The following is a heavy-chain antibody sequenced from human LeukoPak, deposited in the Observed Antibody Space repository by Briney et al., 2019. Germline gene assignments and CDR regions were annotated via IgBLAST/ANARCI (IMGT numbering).Heavy chain of an antibody. D-gene: IGHD5-12*01. Sequence: GSLRLSCAASGFTFSSNRMHWVRQAPGKGLVWVSRINIDGTSTTYADSVKGRFTISRDNAKNTLYLQMHSLRAEDTAVYYCARGTQISGNDPDYWGQGTLVTVSS. J-gene: IGHJ4*02. CDR3: ARGTQISGNDPDY. CDR2: INIDGTST. CDR1: GFTFSSNR. V-gene: IGHV3-74*01.